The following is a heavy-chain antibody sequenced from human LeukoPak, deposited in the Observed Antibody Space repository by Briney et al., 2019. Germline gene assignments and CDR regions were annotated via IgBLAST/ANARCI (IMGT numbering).Heavy chain of an antibody. CDR3: ARDLSGYCTNGVCSPEN. CDR1: GFTFSSYW. J-gene: IGHJ4*02. Sequence: GGSLRLSCAASGFTFSSYWMSWVRQVPGKGLEWVAVIWYDGSNKYYTDSVKGRFTISRDNSKNTLYLQMNSLRAEDTAVYYCARDLSGYCTNGVCSPENLGQGTLVTVSS. D-gene: IGHD2-8*01. CDR2: IWYDGSNK. V-gene: IGHV3-33*08.